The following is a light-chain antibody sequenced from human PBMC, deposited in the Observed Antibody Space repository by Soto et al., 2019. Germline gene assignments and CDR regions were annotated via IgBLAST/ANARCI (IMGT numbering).Light chain of an antibody. Sequence: DIQMTQSPSSLSASVGDRDTITCRASQGISYYLAWYQQKPGKVPKLLIYAASTLQSGVPSRFSGSGSGTDFTLTISSLQPEDVATYYCQKYNSAPRTFGQGTKVEIK. J-gene: IGKJ1*01. V-gene: IGKV1-27*01. CDR1: QGISYY. CDR3: QKYNSAPRT. CDR2: AAS.